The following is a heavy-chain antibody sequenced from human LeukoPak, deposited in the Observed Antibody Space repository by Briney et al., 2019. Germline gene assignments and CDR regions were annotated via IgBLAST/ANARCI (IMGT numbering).Heavy chain of an antibody. CDR1: GFTFSTYS. J-gene: IGHJ4*02. CDR3: AKDDYGGNPQVGY. D-gene: IGHD4-23*01. CDR2: INQDGSEK. Sequence: PGGSLRLSCATSGFTFSTYSMSWVRQAPGKGLEWVANINQDGSEKYYVDSVKGRFTISRDNARNSLYLRMNTLRAEDTAVYYCAKDDYGGNPQVGYWGQGTLVTVSS. V-gene: IGHV3-7*01.